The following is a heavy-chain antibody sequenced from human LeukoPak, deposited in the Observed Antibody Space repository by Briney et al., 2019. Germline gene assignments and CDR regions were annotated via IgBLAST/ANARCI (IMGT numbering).Heavy chain of an antibody. CDR3: ARDGYDFWSGYYIYYYYYYMDV. D-gene: IGHD3-3*01. CDR2: ISSSSSYI. V-gene: IGHV3-21*01. J-gene: IGHJ6*03. CDR1: GFTFSSYS. Sequence: GGSLRLSCAASGFTFSSYSMNWVRQAPGKGLEWVSSISSSSSYIYYADSVKGRFTISRDNAKNSLYLQMNSLRAEDTAVYYCARDGYDFWSGYYIYYYYYYMDVWGKGTTVTISS.